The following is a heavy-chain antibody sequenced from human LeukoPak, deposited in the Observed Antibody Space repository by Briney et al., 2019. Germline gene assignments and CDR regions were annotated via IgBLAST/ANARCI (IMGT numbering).Heavy chain of an antibody. V-gene: IGHV4-38-2*01. J-gene: IGHJ4*02. CDR3: ARGPPIVVVTAQLDY. CDR2: FYHSGST. D-gene: IGHD2-21*02. CDR1: GYSISGGYY. Sequence: SETLSLTCAVSGYSISGGYYWGWIRQPPGKGLQWIGSFYHSGSTYYNPSLKSRVTISVDTSKNQFSLKLSSVTAADTAVYYCARGPPIVVVTAQLDYWGQGTLVTVSS.